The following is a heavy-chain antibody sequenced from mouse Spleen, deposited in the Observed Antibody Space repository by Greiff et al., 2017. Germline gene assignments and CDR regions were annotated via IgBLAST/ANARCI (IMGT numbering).Heavy chain of an antibody. J-gene: IGHJ4*01. Sequence: DVKLVESGGGLVKRGGSLKLSCAASGFTFSSYYMSWVRQTPEKRLEWVATISSGGGSTYYPDSVKGRFTISRDNAKNTLYLQMSSLNSEDTAVYYCARDGGLRRDYYAMDYWGQGTSVTVSS. CDR3: ARDGGLRRDYYAMDY. D-gene: IGHD2-4*01. V-gene: IGHV5-6-4*01. CDR2: ISSGGGST. CDR1: GFTFSSYY.